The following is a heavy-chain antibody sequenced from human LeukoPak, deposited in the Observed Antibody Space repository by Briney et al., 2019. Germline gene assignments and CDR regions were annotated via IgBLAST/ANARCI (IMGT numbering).Heavy chain of an antibody. Sequence: GGSLRLSCAASGFIFTNFAMNWVRQAPGKGLEWISSVGGGGVVTLYAESVQGRFTVSRDDSKKTISLQMNSLRAEDTAVYYCARPLNPQGPYYDSSGYHGPVGYWGQGTLVTVSS. D-gene: IGHD3-22*01. V-gene: IGHV3-23*01. CDR1: GFIFTNFA. J-gene: IGHJ4*02. CDR3: ARPLNPQGPYYDSSGYHGPVGY. CDR2: VGGGGVVT.